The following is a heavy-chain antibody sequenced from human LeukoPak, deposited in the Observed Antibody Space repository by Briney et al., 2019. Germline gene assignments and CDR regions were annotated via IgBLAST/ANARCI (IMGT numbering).Heavy chain of an antibody. V-gene: IGHV3-23*01. CDR2: ITGSGDNT. CDR1: GFTFTSQG. CDR3: AKMQGYFDL. J-gene: IGHJ2*01. Sequence: GGSLRLSCAASGFTFTSQGMAWVRQAPAKGLEWVSAITGSGDNTYYADSVRGRFTISRNNSKNTLYLQMNSLSAEDTAVYYCAKMQGYFDLWGRGTLVTVSS.